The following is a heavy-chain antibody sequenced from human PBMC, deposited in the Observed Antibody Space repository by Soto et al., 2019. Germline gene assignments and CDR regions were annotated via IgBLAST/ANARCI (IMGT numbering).Heavy chain of an antibody. CDR1: GFTFDDHA. CDR2: ITWNSVAL. D-gene: IGHD2-2*01. V-gene: IGHV3-9*01. CDR3: TKERVPAFDG. Sequence: VQLVESGGGLVRPGGSLRLSCAASGFTFDDHAMHWVRQAPGTGLEWISAITWNSVALDYADSVKGRFTISRDNAKNSLYLQMNSLRPEDTALYYCTKERVPAFDGWGQGTLVTVSS. J-gene: IGHJ4*02.